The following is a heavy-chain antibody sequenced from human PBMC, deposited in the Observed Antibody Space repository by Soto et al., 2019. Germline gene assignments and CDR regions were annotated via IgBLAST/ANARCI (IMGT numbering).Heavy chain of an antibody. CDR2: IYYSGST. CDR1: GGSVSGGSYY. D-gene: IGHD5-18*01. V-gene: IGHV4-61*01. Sequence: SETLSLTCPVSGGSVSGGSYYWTWIRQPPGKGLECIGYIYYSGSTTYNPSLKSRVTISIDTSKNQFSLKLTSATAADTAVYYCVRDISGYSRAFDYWGQGALVPVSS. CDR3: VRDISGYSRAFDY. J-gene: IGHJ4*02.